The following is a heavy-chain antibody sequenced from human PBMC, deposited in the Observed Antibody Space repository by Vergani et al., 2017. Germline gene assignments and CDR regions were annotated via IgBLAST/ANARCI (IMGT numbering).Heavy chain of an antibody. CDR1: GSTFTSYY. CDR3: ARVHILTGYYDAIDI. CDR2: INPSGGST. D-gene: IGHD3-9*01. J-gene: IGHJ3*02. V-gene: IGHV1-46*03. Sequence: QVQVVQSGAEVKKSGASVKVSCKASGSTFTSYYMHWVRQAPGQGLEWMGIINPSGGSTSYAQKFQGRVTMTRDTSTSTVYMEISSLRSEDTAVYYCARVHILTGYYDAIDIWGQGTMVTVSS.